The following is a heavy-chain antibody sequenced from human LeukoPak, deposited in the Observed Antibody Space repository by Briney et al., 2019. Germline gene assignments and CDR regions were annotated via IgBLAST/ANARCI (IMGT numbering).Heavy chain of an antibody. CDR2: INPNSGGT. V-gene: IGHV1-2*02. CDR1: GYTFTGYY. D-gene: IGHD6-13*01. CDR3: AREYSSSWSR. J-gene: IGHJ4*02. Sequence: GASVKVSCKASGYTFTGYYMHWVRQAPGQGPEWMGWINPNSGGTNYAQKFQGRVTMTRDTSISTAYMELSRLRSDDTAVYYCAREYSSSWSRWGQGTLVTVSS.